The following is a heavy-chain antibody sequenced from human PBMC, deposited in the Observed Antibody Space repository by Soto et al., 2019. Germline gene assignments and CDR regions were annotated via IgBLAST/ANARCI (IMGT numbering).Heavy chain of an antibody. D-gene: IGHD3-16*01. J-gene: IGHJ4*02. Sequence: EVQLVESGGGLVQPGGSLRLSCAASGFTFSSYGMNWVRQAPGKGLEWVSYISSSSGNTINYADSVKGRFTISRDNGKNSLYLQMSSPRAEDTALYYCARDLWDDLAGGESDYWGQGTLVTVSS. CDR2: ISSSSGNTI. V-gene: IGHV3-48*01. CDR3: ARDLWDDLAGGESDY. CDR1: GFTFSSYG.